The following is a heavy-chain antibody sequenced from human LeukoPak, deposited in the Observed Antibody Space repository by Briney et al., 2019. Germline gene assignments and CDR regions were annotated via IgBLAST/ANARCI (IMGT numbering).Heavy chain of an antibody. J-gene: IGHJ4*02. CDR3: ARADSSGWYGIDY. D-gene: IGHD6-19*01. Sequence: ASVKVSCKASGYTFTGYYMHWVRQAPGQGLEWMGWINPNSGGTNYVQKFQGRVTMTRDTSISTAYMELSRLRSDDTAVYYCARADSSGWYGIDYWGQGTLVTVSS. V-gene: IGHV1-2*02. CDR2: INPNSGGT. CDR1: GYTFTGYY.